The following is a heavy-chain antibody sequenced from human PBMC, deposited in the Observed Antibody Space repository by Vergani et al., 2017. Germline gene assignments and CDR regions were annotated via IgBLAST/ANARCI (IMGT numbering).Heavy chain of an antibody. J-gene: IGHJ6*02. V-gene: IGHV3-23*01. CDR1: GFTFNHYA. CDR3: ARWVDRYYYYYGMDV. D-gene: IGHD2-15*01. CDR2: ISGSGGST. Sequence: EVQLLESGGDLVQPGGSLRLSCAASGFTFNHYAMNWVRQAPGKGLEWVSGISGSGGSTYYAGSVKGRFTISRDSSKNTLYLQMNSLSAGDTAVYYCARWVDRYYYYYGMDVWGQGTTVTVSS.